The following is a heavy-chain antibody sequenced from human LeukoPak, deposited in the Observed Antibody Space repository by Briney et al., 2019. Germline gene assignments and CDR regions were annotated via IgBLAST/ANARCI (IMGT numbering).Heavy chain of an antibody. CDR2: IYGGNST. V-gene: IGHV3-66*01. D-gene: IGHD6-6*01. Sequence: GGSLRLSCAASGFTVSSNYMNWVRQAPGKGLEWVSVIYGGNSTYYADSVKGRFLISRDNSKNTLYLQMNSLRADDTAVYYCGGSSSSSRFYFDYWGQGTLVTVSS. J-gene: IGHJ4*02. CDR3: GGSSSSSRFYFDY. CDR1: GFTVSSNY.